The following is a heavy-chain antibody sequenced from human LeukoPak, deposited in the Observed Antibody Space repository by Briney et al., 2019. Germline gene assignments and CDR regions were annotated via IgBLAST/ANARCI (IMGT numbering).Heavy chain of an antibody. CDR1: GDSINSLDL. CDR2: IYYSGST. D-gene: IGHD6-6*01. CDR3: ARDLGYSSSLWVYYYYYGMDV. J-gene: IGHJ6*02. Sequence: MPSGTLSLTCTVSGDSINSLDLWSWVRQPPGKGLEWIGSIYYSGSTYYNPSLKSRVTISVDTSKNQFSLKLSSVTAADTAVYYCARDLGYSSSLWVYYYYYGMDVWGQGTTVTVSS. V-gene: IGHV4-39*02.